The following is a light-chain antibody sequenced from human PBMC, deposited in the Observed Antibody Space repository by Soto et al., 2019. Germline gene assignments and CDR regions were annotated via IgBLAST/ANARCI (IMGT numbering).Light chain of an antibody. CDR1: QTISSY. V-gene: IGKV1-39*01. CDR3: QQSHSIPYT. J-gene: IGKJ2*01. CDR2: AAS. Sequence: DIQMTQSPSSLSASVGDRVTITCRASQTISSYLNWYQQKPGKAPKLLIYAASSLQSGVPSRFSGSGSGTDFTLTIISLQPEDFATYYCQQSHSIPYTFGQGTKLEIK.